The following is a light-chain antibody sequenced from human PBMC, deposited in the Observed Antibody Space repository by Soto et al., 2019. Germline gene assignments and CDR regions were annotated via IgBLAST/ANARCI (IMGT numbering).Light chain of an antibody. CDR1: SSDFGNYNL. CDR3: CSYAGDLSYVI. Sequence: QSALTQPASVSGSPGQSVTISCTGTSSDFGNYNLVSWYQQHPGKVPKLILFEVNKRPSGVSSRFSGSKSGNTASLTISGLQPEDEADYYCCSYAGDLSYVIFGGGTKLTVL. J-gene: IGLJ2*01. V-gene: IGLV2-23*02. CDR2: EVN.